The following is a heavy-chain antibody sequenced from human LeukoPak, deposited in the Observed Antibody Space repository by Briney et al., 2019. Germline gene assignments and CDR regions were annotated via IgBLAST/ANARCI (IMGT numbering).Heavy chain of an antibody. V-gene: IGHV4-34*01. J-gene: IGHJ3*02. D-gene: IGHD3-22*01. CDR3: ARGMIVAQQPNDAFDI. CDR2: INHSGST. CDR1: GGSFSGYY. Sequence: SETLSLTCAVSGGSFSGYYWSWIRQPPGKGLEWIGDINHSGSTNYNPSPKSRVTISVDTSKNQLYLRLSSVTAADTAVYYCARGMIVAQQPNDAFDIWGQGTMVTVSS.